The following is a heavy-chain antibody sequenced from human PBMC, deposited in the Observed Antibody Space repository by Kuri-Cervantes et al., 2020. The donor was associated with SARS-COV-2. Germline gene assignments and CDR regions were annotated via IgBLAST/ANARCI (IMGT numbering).Heavy chain of an antibody. V-gene: IGHV3-66*02. CDR2: IYRGGST. Sequence: GESLKISCAASGFTVTNYYMSWVRQAPGKGLEWVSVIYRGGSTYHADSVKGRFTISRDNSKNTVYLQMDSLRAEDTAMYYCARDFRNFMAVDYWGQGTLVTVSS. CDR1: GFTVTNYY. D-gene: IGHD1-1*01. J-gene: IGHJ4*02. CDR3: ARDFRNFMAVDY.